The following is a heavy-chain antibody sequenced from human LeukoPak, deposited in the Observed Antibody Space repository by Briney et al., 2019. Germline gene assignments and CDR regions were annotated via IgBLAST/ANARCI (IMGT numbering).Heavy chain of an antibody. D-gene: IGHD2-2*03. CDR2: INHSGST. Sequence: SETLSLTCAVYGXSFSGYYWSWIRQPPGKGQEWIGEINHSGSTNYNPSLKSRVTISVDTSKNQSSLKLSSVTAADTAVYYCAREGPGYCSSTSCPQLDYWGQGTLVTVSS. CDR3: AREGPGYCSSTSCPQLDY. J-gene: IGHJ4*02. CDR1: GXSFSGYY. V-gene: IGHV4-34*01.